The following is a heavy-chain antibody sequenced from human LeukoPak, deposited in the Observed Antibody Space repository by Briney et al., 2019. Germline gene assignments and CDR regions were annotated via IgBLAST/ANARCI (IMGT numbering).Heavy chain of an antibody. J-gene: IGHJ4*02. V-gene: IGHV4-59*01. CDR2: IYYSGST. CDR1: GGSISSYY. D-gene: IGHD3-22*01. CDR3: ARSVTMIVVGDFDY. Sequence: SETLSLTCTVSGGSISSYYWTWIRQPPGKGLEWIGYIYYSGSTNYNPSLKSRVTISVDTSKNQFSLKLSSVTADDTAVYYCARSVTMIVVGDFDYWGQGTLVTVSS.